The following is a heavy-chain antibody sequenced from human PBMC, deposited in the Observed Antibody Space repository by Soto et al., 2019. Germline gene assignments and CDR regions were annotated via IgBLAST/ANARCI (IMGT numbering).Heavy chain of an antibody. V-gene: IGHV3-30*02. CDR3: ARDPGGSFDY. CDR2: ISCDGSTI. D-gene: IGHD2-15*01. Sequence: GGSLRLSCAASGFTFSSYGMHWVRQAPGKGLEWVAFISCDGSTIYYADSVKGRFTISRDNAKNTLYLQMNSLRAEDTAVYYCARDPGGSFDYWGQGTLVTVSS. CDR1: GFTFSSYG. J-gene: IGHJ4*02.